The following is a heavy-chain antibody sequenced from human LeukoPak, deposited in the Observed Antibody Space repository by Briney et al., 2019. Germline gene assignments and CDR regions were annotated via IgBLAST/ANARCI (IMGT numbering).Heavy chain of an antibody. Sequence: PGGSLRLSCAASGFTVSSNYMSWVRQAPGKGLEWVSVIYSGGSTYYADSVKGRFTISRDNSKNTLYLQMNSLRAEDTAVYYCARSYGGNSAGAFDIWGQGTMVTVSS. CDR3: ARSYGGNSAGAFDI. D-gene: IGHD4-23*01. CDR1: GFTVSSNY. J-gene: IGHJ3*02. V-gene: IGHV3-53*01. CDR2: IYSGGST.